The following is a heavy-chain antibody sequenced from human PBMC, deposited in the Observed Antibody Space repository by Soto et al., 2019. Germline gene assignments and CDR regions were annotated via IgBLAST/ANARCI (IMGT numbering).Heavy chain of an antibody. D-gene: IGHD3-9*01. Sequence: SVKVSCKASGGTFSSYAISWVRQAPGQGLEWMGGIIPIFGTANYAQKFQGRVTITADESTSTAYMELSSLRSEDTAVYYCARGSIPHYDILTGRNKAYYYYGMDVWG. CDR3: ARGSIPHYDILTGRNKAYYYYGMDV. CDR1: GGTFSSYA. CDR2: IIPIFGTA. V-gene: IGHV1-69*13. J-gene: IGHJ6*02.